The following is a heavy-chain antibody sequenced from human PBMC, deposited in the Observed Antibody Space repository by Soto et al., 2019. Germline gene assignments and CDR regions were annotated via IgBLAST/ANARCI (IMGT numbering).Heavy chain of an antibody. J-gene: IGHJ6*02. CDR2: IMQDGSDK. V-gene: IGHV3-7*01. Sequence: EVQLVESGGGLVQPGGSLRLSCTASGFSLSTSWMTWVRQAPGKGLEWVANIMQDGSDKYYVDSVKGRFTISRDNAKYSRYLHMTSLRAEDAAVYYCASKRLYFYGLGVWGQGTTVTVSS. CDR3: ASKRLYFYGLGV. CDR1: GFSLSTSW.